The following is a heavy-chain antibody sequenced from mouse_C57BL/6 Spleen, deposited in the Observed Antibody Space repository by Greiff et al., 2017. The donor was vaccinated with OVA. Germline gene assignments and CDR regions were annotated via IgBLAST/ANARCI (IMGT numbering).Heavy chain of an antibody. D-gene: IGHD6-1*01. J-gene: IGHJ2*01. CDR3: CTGSCFDY. CDR2: IDPENGDT. Sequence: EVQLQQSGAELVRPGASVKLSCTASGFNITDYYMHWVKQRPEQGLEWIGWIDPENGDTEYASKFQGKATMTADNSSNTAYLQRSSLTSEDTAVYYCCTGSCFDYWGQGTTLTVSS. CDR1: GFNITDYY. V-gene: IGHV14-4*01.